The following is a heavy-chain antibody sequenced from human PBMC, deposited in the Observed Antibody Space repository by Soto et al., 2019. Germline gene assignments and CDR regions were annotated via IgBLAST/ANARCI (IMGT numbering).Heavy chain of an antibody. V-gene: IGHV3-23*01. CDR3: ERVIEMDIVNQAFDI. D-gene: IGHD2-2*03. CDR1: GFTFSSYA. CDR2: ISGSGGST. J-gene: IGHJ3*02. Sequence: EVQLLESGGGLVQPGGSLRLSCAASGFTFSSYAMSWVRQAPGKGLEWVSAISGSGGSTYYADAVKGRFTISRDNSKNTLYLKMNSLRAEDTAVYYCERVIEMDIVNQAFDIWGQGTMVTVSS.